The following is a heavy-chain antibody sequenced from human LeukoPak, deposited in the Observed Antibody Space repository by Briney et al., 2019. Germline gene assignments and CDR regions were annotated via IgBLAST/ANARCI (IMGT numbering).Heavy chain of an antibody. CDR1: GFTFSAYA. J-gene: IGHJ4*02. V-gene: IGHV3-64D*09. Sequence: GGSLRLSCSASGFTFSAYAMYWVRQAPGKGLEYVSGISNNGGSSFYADSVKGRFTISRDNSKNTLYLQMSSLRAEDTAVYYCVKITDVTGCDCWGQGTWLTVSS. D-gene: IGHD1-14*01. CDR3: VKITDVTGCDC. CDR2: ISNNGGSS.